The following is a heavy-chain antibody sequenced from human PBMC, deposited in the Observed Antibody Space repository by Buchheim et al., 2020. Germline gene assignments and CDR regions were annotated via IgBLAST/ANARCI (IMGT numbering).Heavy chain of an antibody. Sequence: EVQLVQSGAEAKKAGESLRISCETSGYSFNNYWIGWLRQLPGKGPEWMGLIYPSDSDARYSLSFEGQIAMSVAKSIKTAYPHLSALKASDSAMYYCARSWVPGRFDSWGQGTL. V-gene: IGHV5-51*01. D-gene: IGHD6-13*01. CDR3: ARSWVPGRFDS. CDR1: GYSFNNYW. J-gene: IGHJ4*02. CDR2: IYPSDSDA.